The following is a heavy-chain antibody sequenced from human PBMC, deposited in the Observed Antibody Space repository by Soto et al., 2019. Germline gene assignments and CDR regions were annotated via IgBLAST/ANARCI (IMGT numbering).Heavy chain of an antibody. J-gene: IGHJ6*02. CDR2: ISYDGSNK. CDR3: AREGGSQHPGWGMDV. D-gene: IGHD6-13*01. Sequence: LRLSCAASGFTFSSYAMHWVRQAPGKGLEWVAVISYDGSNKYYADSVKGRFTISRDNSKNTLYLQMNSLRAEDTAVYYCAREGGSQHPGWGMDVWGQGTTVTVSS. V-gene: IGHV3-30-3*01. CDR1: GFTFSSYA.